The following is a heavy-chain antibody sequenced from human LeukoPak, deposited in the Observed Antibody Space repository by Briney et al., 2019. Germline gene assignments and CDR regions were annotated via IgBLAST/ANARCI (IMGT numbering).Heavy chain of an antibody. J-gene: IGHJ4*02. CDR1: GYTFTSYY. CDR2: INPNSGGT. CDR3: ARDGGQLAQPGAADY. Sequence: ASVKVSCRASGYTFTSYYMHWVRQAPGQGLEWMGWINPNSGGTNYAQKFQGRVTMTRDTSISTAYTELSRLRSDDTAVYYCARDGGQLAQPGAADYWGQGTLVTVSS. D-gene: IGHD6-6*01. V-gene: IGHV1-2*02.